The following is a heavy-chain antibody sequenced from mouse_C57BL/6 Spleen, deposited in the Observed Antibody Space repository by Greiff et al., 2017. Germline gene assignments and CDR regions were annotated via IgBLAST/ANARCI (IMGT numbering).Heavy chain of an antibody. V-gene: IGHV1-5*01. CDR2: IYPGNSDT. D-gene: IGHD1-1*01. J-gene: IGHJ2*01. Sequence: VQLQQSGTVLARPGASVKMSCKTPGYTFTSYWMHWVKQRPGQGLEWIGAIYPGNSDTSYNQKFKGKAKLTAVTSASTAYMELSSLTNEDSAVYYCTSWDSTVVAPFDYWGQGTTLTVAS. CDR3: TSWDSTVVAPFDY. CDR1: GYTFTSYW.